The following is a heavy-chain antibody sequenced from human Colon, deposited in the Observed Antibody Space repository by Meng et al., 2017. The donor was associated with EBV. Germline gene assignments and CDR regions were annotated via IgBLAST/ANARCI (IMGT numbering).Heavy chain of an antibody. D-gene: IGHD3-10*01. Sequence: QVQLVQSGAEVKQPGASVRVSCKASGYTFSDYHIHWVRQAPGQGLEWMGRINPSGGGTNYAQHFQGRVTMTRDTSITTAYMELSSLRSDDTAAYFCARDVYGSGSYRSDPWGQGTLVTVSS. V-gene: IGHV1-2*06. CDR3: ARDVYGSGSYRSDP. CDR2: INPSGGGT. CDR1: GYTFSDYH. J-gene: IGHJ5*02.